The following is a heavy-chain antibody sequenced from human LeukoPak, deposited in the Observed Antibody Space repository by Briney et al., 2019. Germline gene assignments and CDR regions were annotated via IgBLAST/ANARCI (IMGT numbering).Heavy chain of an antibody. D-gene: IGHD6-19*01. J-gene: IGHJ4*02. CDR1: GGSISSSSYY. V-gene: IGHV4-39*07. CDR2: IYYSGST. CDR3: ARRMGYSSGWLY. Sequence: SETLSLTCTVSGGSISSSSYYWGWIRQPPGEGLEWIGSIYYSGSTYYNPSLKSRVTISVDTSKNQFSLKLSSVTAADTAVYYCARRMGYSSGWLYWGQGTLVTVSS.